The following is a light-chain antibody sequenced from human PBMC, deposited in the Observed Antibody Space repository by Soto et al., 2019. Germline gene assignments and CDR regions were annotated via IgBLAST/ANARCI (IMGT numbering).Light chain of an antibody. Sequence: EIVLTQSPATLSVSPGERATLSCRASQSVSSYLAWYQQKPGQAPRLLMFGASTRATGIPARFSGSGSGTEFTLTITSLQSEDFAVYYCQQYNDWRPLTFGQGTRLEIK. J-gene: IGKJ5*01. CDR3: QQYNDWRPLT. V-gene: IGKV3-15*01. CDR1: QSVSSY. CDR2: GAS.